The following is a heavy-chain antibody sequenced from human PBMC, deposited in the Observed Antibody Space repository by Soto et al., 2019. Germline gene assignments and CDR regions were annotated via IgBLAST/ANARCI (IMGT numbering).Heavy chain of an antibody. J-gene: IGHJ4*02. CDR2: IRSKAYGGTT. Sequence: GGSLRLSCTASGFTFGDYAMSWFRQAPGKGLEWGGFIRSKAYGGTTEYAASVKGRFTISRDDSKSIAYLQMNSLKTEDTAVYYCTSGCSGGSCYPRAKYTYYFDYWGQGTLVTVSS. V-gene: IGHV3-49*03. CDR1: GFTFGDYA. CDR3: TSGCSGGSCYPRAKYTYYFDY. D-gene: IGHD2-15*01.